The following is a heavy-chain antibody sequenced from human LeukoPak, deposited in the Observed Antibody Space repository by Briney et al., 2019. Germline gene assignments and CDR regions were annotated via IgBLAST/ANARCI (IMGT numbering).Heavy chain of an antibody. Sequence: GGSLRLSCAASGFTFSSYVMHWVRQAPGKGLEWVAIISYDGSNEYYADSVKGRFTISRDNSKNTLYLQMNSLRAEDTAVYYCVRYYTRQSWYFDLWGRGTLVTVSS. CDR1: GFTFSSYV. CDR3: VRYYTRQSWYFDL. J-gene: IGHJ2*01. CDR2: ISYDGSNE. V-gene: IGHV3-30*04. D-gene: IGHD3-3*01.